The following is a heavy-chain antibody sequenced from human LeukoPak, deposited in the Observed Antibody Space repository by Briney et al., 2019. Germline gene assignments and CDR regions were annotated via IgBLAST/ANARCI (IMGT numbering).Heavy chain of an antibody. D-gene: IGHD3-10*01. V-gene: IGHV3-30*02. Sequence: RSGRSLTPSYAASGFTFSDYGMHWVRQAPGEGLEWVAFIRYDGTDKYYADSVKGRFTISRDNSKNTLYLQMNSRRAEDTAVYYCAKDRGVRGAPAYNYMDVWGKGDTLSVSS. J-gene: IGHJ6*04. CDR2: IRYDGTDK. CDR3: AKDRGVRGAPAYNYMDV. CDR1: GFTFSDYG.